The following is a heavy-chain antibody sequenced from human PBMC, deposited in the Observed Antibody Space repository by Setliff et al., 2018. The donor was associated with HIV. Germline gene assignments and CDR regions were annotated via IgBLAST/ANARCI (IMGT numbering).Heavy chain of an antibody. J-gene: IGHJ4*02. CDR1: GGSMSSSSYY. Sequence: SETLSLTCTVSGGSMSSSSYYWGWIRQTPDKGLEWIGIIYYSGATYYNPSLTSRVTMSADTSKNQFSLKLSSVTAADTAVYYCARQGHWYIPWYFDYWGQGALVTVSS. V-gene: IGHV4-39*01. CDR3: ARQGHWYIPWYFDY. D-gene: IGHD1-20*01. CDR2: IYYSGAT.